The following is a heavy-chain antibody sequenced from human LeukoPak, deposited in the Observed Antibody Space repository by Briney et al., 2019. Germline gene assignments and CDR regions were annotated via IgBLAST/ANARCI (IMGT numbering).Heavy chain of an antibody. J-gene: IGHJ5*02. CDR2: IEYGWST. CDR3: ARESSRDCCTTSCYEVFDP. V-gene: IGHV4-34*01. CDR1: GGSFSGYY. D-gene: IGHD2-2*01. Sequence: SETLSLTCAVYGGSFSGYYWNWIRQPPGKGLEWIGSIEYGWSTYYNPSLKSGVTIPVDTSKNQFSLKLSSVTAADTAVYYCARESSRDCCTTSCYEVFDPWGQGTLVTVSS.